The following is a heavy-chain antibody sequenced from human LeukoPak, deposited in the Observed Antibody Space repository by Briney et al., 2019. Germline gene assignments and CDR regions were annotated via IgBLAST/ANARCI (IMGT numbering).Heavy chain of an antibody. CDR3: TRSDTTFDY. Sequence: GGSLKLSCAASGFTFSGSAMHWVRQASGKGLEWVGRIRSKANSYATAYAASVKGKFTISRDDSKNTAYLQMNSLKTEDTAVYYCTRSDTTFDYWGQGTLVTVSS. CDR1: GFTFSGSA. V-gene: IGHV3-73*01. CDR2: IRSKANSYAT. D-gene: IGHD1-1*01. J-gene: IGHJ4*02.